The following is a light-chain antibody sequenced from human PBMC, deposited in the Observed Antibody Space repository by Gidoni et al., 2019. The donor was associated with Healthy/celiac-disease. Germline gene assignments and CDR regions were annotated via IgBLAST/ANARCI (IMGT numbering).Light chain of an antibody. CDR1: QSLLHSNGYNY. V-gene: IGKV2-28*01. Sequence: DMVMTKSPLSLPVTPGEPASISCRSSQSLLHSNGYNYLDWYLQKPGQSPQLLIYLGSNRASGVPDRFSGSGSCTDFTLKISRVEAEDVGVYYCMQALQTPFTFGPGTKVDIK. J-gene: IGKJ3*01. CDR3: MQALQTPFT. CDR2: LGS.